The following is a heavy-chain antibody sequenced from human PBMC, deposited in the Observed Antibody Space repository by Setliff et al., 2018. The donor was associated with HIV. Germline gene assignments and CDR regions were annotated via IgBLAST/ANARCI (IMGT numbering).Heavy chain of an antibody. J-gene: IGHJ6*03. CDR3: ASLGGYYPYYYYMDV. V-gene: IGHV3-21*04. D-gene: IGHD3-3*01. CDR1: GFTFSSYT. Sequence: PGGSLRLSCAASGFTFSSYTMNWVRQAPGKGLEWVSSISSSSYYIYYADSVKGRFTISRDNAKNSLYLQMNSLRSEDTAVYYCASLGGYYPYYYYMDVWGQGTTVTVSS. CDR2: ISSSSYYI.